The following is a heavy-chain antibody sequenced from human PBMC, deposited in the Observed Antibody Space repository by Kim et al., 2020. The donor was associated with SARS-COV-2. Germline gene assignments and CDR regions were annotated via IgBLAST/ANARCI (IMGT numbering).Heavy chain of an antibody. J-gene: IGHJ6*01. V-gene: IGHV3-23*01. D-gene: IGHD5-12*01. CDR2: ISGNGVNK. CDR1: GFTFDTYA. CDR3: SKVEIMDGYHDFYYYGM. Sequence: GGSLRLSCAGSGFTFDTYAMSWVRQAPGKGLEWISVISGNGVNKFYADSVRGRFTISRDNSKNTVFLQMNSLRDEDTALYYCSKVEIMDGYHDFYYYGM.